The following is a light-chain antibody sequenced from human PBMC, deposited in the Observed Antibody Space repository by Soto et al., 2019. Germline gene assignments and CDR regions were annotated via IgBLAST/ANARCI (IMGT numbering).Light chain of an antibody. J-gene: IGLJ1*01. CDR2: EVT. Sequence: HSVLIQPASLSGSPGTSVAIFCTGNNSDVGGYDYVSWYQQHPDKAPKLMIYEVTRRPSGVSNRFSGSKSGNTASLTISGLQPEDEADYYCSSHTSGSTRVFGSGTKVTVL. CDR1: NSDVGGYDY. CDR3: SSHTSGSTRV. V-gene: IGLV2-14*01.